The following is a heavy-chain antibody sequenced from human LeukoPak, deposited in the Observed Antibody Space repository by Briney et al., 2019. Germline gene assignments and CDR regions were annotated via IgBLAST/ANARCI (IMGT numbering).Heavy chain of an antibody. CDR3: ARKRGHYDSSGPLDY. J-gene: IGHJ4*02. D-gene: IGHD3-22*01. V-gene: IGHV4-4*02. CDR2: IYHSGST. Sequence: SETLSLTCAVSGGSISSSNWWSWVRQPPGKGLEWIGEIYHSGSTNYNPSLKSRVTISVDTSKNQFSLKLSSVTAADTAVYYCARKRGHYDSSGPLDYWGQGTLVTVSS. CDR1: GGSISSSNW.